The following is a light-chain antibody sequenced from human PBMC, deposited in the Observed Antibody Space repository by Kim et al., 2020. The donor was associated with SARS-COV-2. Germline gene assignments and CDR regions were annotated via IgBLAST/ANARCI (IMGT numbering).Light chain of an antibody. Sequence: SPGERATLACRASQSVSSSLAWYQQQPGQPPRLLLYGASTRATGVPARFSGSGSGTEFTLTISSLQSEDFAVDYCQQYDNWPSLTFGGGTKVDIK. CDR3: QQYDNWPSLT. J-gene: IGKJ4*01. CDR2: GAS. V-gene: IGKV3-15*01. CDR1: QSVSSS.